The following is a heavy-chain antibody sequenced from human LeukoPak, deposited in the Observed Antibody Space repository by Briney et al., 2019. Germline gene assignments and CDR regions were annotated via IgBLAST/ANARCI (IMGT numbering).Heavy chain of an antibody. CDR1: GGSFSSSNYY. V-gene: IGHV4-39*07. CDR2: IYFSRST. D-gene: IGHD2-8*01. CDR3: AMVYAIGYSRY. J-gene: IGHJ4*02. Sequence: SETLSLTCAVYGGSFSSSNYYWGWIRQPPGKGLEWIGSIYFSRSTYYNPSLKSRVTISVDTSKNQFSLKLSSVTAADTAVYYCAMVYAIGYSRYWGQGTLVTVSS.